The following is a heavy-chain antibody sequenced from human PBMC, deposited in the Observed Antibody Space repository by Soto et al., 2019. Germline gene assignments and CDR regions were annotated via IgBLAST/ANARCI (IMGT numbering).Heavy chain of an antibody. CDR2: IYYSGST. Sequence: QVQLQESGPGLVKPSQTLSLTCTVSGGSISSGGYYWSWIRQHPGKGLEWIGYIYYSGSTYYNPSLKSRVTITVDTSKNQFSLKLSSVTAADTAVYYCARDLGWAYGDHNWFDPWGQGTLVTVSS. V-gene: IGHV4-31*03. CDR1: GGSISSGGYY. CDR3: ARDLGWAYGDHNWFDP. J-gene: IGHJ5*02. D-gene: IGHD4-17*01.